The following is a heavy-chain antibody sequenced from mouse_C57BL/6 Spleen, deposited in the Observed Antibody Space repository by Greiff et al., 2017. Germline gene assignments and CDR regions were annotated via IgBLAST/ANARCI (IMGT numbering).Heavy chain of an antibody. Sequence: VQLQQPGAELVKPGASVKMSCKASGYTFTSYWITWVKQRPGQGLEWIGDIYPGSGSTNYNEKFKSKATLTVDTSSSTAYMQLSSLTSEDSAVYDCARYYYGSRWYFDVWGTGTTVTVSS. D-gene: IGHD1-1*01. J-gene: IGHJ1*03. CDR3: ARYYYGSRWYFDV. V-gene: IGHV1-55*01. CDR2: IYPGSGST. CDR1: GYTFTSYW.